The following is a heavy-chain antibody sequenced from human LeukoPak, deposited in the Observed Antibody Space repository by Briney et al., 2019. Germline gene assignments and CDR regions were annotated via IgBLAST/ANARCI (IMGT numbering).Heavy chain of an antibody. J-gene: IGHJ6*02. CDR3: ARDRLQYYYYYGMDV. V-gene: IGHV4-59*01. CDR2: IYYSGST. D-gene: IGHD4-11*01. CDR1: GGSISSYY. Sequence: SETLSLTCTVSGGSISSYYWSWIRQPPGKGLEWIGYIYYSGSTNYNPSLKSRVTISVDTSKNQFSLKLSSVTAADTAVYYCARDRLQYYYYYGMDVWGQGSTVTVSS.